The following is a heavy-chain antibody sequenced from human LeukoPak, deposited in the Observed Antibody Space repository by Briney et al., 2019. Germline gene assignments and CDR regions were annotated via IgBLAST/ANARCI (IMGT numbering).Heavy chain of an antibody. Sequence: ASVKVSCKASGYTFTSYGISWMRQAPGQGLEWMGWTSAYNGNTNYAQKLQGRVTMTTDTSTSTAYMELRSLRSDDTAVYYCARDDSSSWYYYYYGMDVWGQGTTVTVSS. CDR3: ARDDSSSWYYYYYGMDV. CDR1: GYTFTSYG. J-gene: IGHJ6*02. V-gene: IGHV1-18*01. CDR2: TSAYNGNT. D-gene: IGHD6-13*01.